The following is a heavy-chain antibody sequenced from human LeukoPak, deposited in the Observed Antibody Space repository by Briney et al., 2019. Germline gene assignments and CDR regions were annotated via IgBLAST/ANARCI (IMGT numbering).Heavy chain of an antibody. J-gene: IGHJ5*02. CDR1: GFTLSSYS. V-gene: IGHV3-21*01. CDR3: ARDRGSYAASPNWFDP. Sequence: GGSLRLSCTASGFTLSSYSMNWVRQAPGRGLEWVSSITSSSSYIYYADSLKGRFTISRDNAKNSLYLQMNSLRAEDTAVYYCARDRGSYAASPNWFDPWGQGALVTVSS. CDR2: ITSSSSYI. D-gene: IGHD1-26*01.